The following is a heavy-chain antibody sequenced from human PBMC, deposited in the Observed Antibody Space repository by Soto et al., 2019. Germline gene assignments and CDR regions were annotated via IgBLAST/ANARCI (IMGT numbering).Heavy chain of an antibody. CDR2: IYYSGST. CDR3: ARTTITMIVVVITVFDY. J-gene: IGHJ4*02. CDR1: GGSISSSSYY. Sequence: SETLSLTCTVSGGSISSSSYYWGWIRQPPGKGLEWIGSIYYSGSTYYNPSLKSRVTISVDTSKNQFSLKLSSVTAADTAVYYCARTTITMIVVVITVFDYWGQGTPVTVSS. D-gene: IGHD3-22*01. V-gene: IGHV4-39*01.